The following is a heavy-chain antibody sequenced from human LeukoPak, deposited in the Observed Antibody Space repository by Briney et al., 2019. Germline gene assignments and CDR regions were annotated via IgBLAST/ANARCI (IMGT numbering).Heavy chain of an antibody. Sequence: GASVKVSCKVSGYTLTELSMHWVRQAPGKGLEWMGGFDPEDGETIYAQKFQGRVTMTRDMSTSTVYMELSSLRSEDTAVYYCARGSHIVPTIPYYYYYYYMDVWGKGTTVTVSS. V-gene: IGHV1-24*01. CDR3: ARGSHIVPTIPYYYYYYYMDV. CDR1: GYTLTELS. J-gene: IGHJ6*03. D-gene: IGHD5-12*01. CDR2: FDPEDGET.